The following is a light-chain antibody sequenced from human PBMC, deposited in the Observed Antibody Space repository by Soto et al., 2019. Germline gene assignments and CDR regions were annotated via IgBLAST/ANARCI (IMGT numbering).Light chain of an antibody. CDR2: GAS. CDR1: QSVSSSY. J-gene: IGKJ1*01. Sequence: EIVLTQSPGTLSLCPGERATLSCRASQSVSSSYLAWYQQKPGQAPRLLIYGASSRATGIPDRFSGSGSGTDFPLTITSLEPEDFAVYYCQQYGSSPPTFGQGTRVEVK. V-gene: IGKV3-20*01. CDR3: QQYGSSPPT.